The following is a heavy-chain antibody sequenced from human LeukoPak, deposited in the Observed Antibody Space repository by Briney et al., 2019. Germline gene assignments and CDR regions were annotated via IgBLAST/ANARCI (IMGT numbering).Heavy chain of an antibody. Sequence: PGGSLRLSCAASGFTFSSYAMGWVRQAPVKGLEWVSVISGPGGSTYYTDSVKGRFTISRDNSKNTLFLQINSLRAEDTAVYYCAKDGDLAGYYADPEYYFDYWGQGTLVTVSS. J-gene: IGHJ4*02. V-gene: IGHV3-23*01. CDR1: GFTFSSYA. D-gene: IGHD1-26*01. CDR2: ISGPGGST. CDR3: AKDGDLAGYYADPEYYFDY.